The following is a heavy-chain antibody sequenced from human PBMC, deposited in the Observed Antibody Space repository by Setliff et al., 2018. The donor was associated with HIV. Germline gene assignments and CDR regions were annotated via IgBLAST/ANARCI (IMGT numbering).Heavy chain of an antibody. CDR3: ARHKDSDYVWGSYRPDGFDI. D-gene: IGHD3-16*02. Sequence: SETLSLTCTVSGGSSSSSSFYWGWIRQHPGKGLEWIGNIYRSGSTYYNPSLRSRVTISVDTSNNQFYLNLNSVTDADTALYYCARHKDSDYVWGSYRPDGFDIWGQGTTVTVSS. CDR1: GGSSSSSSFY. CDR2: IYRSGST. V-gene: IGHV4-39*01. J-gene: IGHJ3*02.